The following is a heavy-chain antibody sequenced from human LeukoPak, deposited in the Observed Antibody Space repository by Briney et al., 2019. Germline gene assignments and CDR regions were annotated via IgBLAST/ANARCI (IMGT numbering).Heavy chain of an antibody. D-gene: IGHD3-22*01. CDR2: IIPIFGTA. CDR3: ARGGDYYDSSGYYAFDY. J-gene: IGHJ4*02. Sequence: ASVKVSCKASGGTFSSYAISWVRQAPGQGLEGMGGIIPIFGTANYAQKFQGRVTITADKSTSTAYMELSSLRSEDTAVYYCARGGDYYDSSGYYAFDYWGQGTLVTVSS. CDR1: GGTFSSYA. V-gene: IGHV1-69*06.